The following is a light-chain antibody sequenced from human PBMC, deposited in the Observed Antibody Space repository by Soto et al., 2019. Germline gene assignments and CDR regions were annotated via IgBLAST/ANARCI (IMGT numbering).Light chain of an antibody. Sequence: QSVLTQPPSASGTPGQRVTISCSGSSSNIGSNYVYWYQQLPGTAPKLLIYRNNQRPSGVPDRFSGSKSGTSASLAISGLRSEDEADYYCCSYAGSSTWVFGGGTQLTVL. CDR1: SSNIGSNY. CDR2: RNN. V-gene: IGLV1-47*01. J-gene: IGLJ3*02. CDR3: CSYAGSSTWV.